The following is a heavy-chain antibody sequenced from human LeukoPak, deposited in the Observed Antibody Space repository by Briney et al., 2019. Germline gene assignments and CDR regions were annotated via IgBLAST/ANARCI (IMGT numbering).Heavy chain of an antibody. CDR1: GFTFSSHV. D-gene: IGHD3-16*01. Sequence: PGGSLRLSCAASGFTFSSHVMHWVCQAPGKGLEWVALISYDGSNKHYADSVKGRFTISRDNSRNTLYLQMNSLRAEDTAVYYCARDRQGGNWGDFDFWGQGTLVTVSS. CDR3: ARDRQGGNWGDFDF. V-gene: IGHV3-30-3*01. CDR2: ISYDGSNK. J-gene: IGHJ4*02.